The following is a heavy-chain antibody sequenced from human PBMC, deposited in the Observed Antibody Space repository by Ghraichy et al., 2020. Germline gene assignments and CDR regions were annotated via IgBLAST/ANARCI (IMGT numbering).Heavy chain of an antibody. V-gene: IGHV4-30-2*01. Sequence: SETLSLTCAVSGGSISSGGYSWSWIRQPPGKGLEWIGYIYHSGSTYYNPSLKSRVTISVDRSKNQFSLKLSSVTAADTAVYYCARGAVVVVQPFDYWGQGTLVTVSS. D-gene: IGHD2-15*01. CDR2: IYHSGST. CDR1: GGSISSGGYS. J-gene: IGHJ4*02. CDR3: ARGAVVVVQPFDY.